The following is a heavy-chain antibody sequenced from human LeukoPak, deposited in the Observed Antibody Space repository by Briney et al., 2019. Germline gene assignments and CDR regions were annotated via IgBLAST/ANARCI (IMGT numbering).Heavy chain of an antibody. Sequence: GGSLRLSCAASGITFSSYWMHCVRQAGGKGVVWVSRINRDASTTSYADSVKGPFTISRDNAKNTLYLQMNSLRAEDTAVYYCAREGGSSSTFDYWGQGTLVTVSS. V-gene: IGHV3-74*01. J-gene: IGHJ4*02. D-gene: IGHD6-6*01. CDR3: AREGGSSSTFDY. CDR1: GITFSSYW. CDR2: INRDASTT.